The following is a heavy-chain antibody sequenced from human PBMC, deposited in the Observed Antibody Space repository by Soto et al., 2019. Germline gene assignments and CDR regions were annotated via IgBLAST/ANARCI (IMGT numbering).Heavy chain of an antibody. D-gene: IGHD3-9*01. CDR3: AREDLRYFDGFDY. J-gene: IGHJ4*02. V-gene: IGHV3-30-3*01. CDR1: GFTFSSYA. Sequence: GGSLRLSCAASGFTFSSYAMHWVRQAPGKGLEWVAVISYDGSNKYYADSVKGRFTISRDNSKNTLYLQMNSLRAEDTAVYYCAREDLRYFDGFDYWGQGTLVTVSS. CDR2: ISYDGSNK.